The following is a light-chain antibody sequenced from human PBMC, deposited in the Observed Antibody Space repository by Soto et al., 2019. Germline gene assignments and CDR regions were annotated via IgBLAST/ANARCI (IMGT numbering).Light chain of an antibody. V-gene: IGLV2-14*01. CDR3: SSYTSSSTLDV. Sequence: QSVLTQPASVSGSPGQSITISCIGTSSDVGGYNYVSWYQQHPGKAPKLMIYDVSNRPSGVSNRFSGSKSGNTASLTISGRQADDEADYYCSSYTSSSTLDVFGTGTKLTVL. CDR1: SSDVGGYNY. CDR2: DVS. J-gene: IGLJ1*01.